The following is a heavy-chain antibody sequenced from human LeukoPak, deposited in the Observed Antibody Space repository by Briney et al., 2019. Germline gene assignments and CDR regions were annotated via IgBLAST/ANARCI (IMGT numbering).Heavy chain of an antibody. CDR1: GGTFSSYA. D-gene: IGHD5-18*01. Sequence: SVKVSCKASGGTFSSYANSWVRQAPGQGLEWMGGIIPFFGTANYAQKFQGRVTITADESTSTAYMELSSLRSEDTAVYYCARPDEDRGYSYGYNYWGQGTLVTVSS. J-gene: IGHJ4*02. CDR3: ARPDEDRGYSYGYNY. V-gene: IGHV1-69*13. CDR2: IIPFFGTA.